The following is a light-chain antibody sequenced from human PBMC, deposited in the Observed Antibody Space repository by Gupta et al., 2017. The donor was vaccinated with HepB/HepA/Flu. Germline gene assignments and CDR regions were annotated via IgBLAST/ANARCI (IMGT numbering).Light chain of an antibody. Sequence: QSALTQPRSVSGSPGQSVTISCTGTSSDVGAYNYVSWYQQHPGKAPKLMIYDVTKRPSGVPDRFSGSKSGNTASLTISGLQADDEADYYCCSYAGSDSLNVFGTGTKVTVL. CDR2: DVT. CDR1: SSDVGAYNY. J-gene: IGLJ1*01. CDR3: CSYAGSDSLNV. V-gene: IGLV2-11*01.